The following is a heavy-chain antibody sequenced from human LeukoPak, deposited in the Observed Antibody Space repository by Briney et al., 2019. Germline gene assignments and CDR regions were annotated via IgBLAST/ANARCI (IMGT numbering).Heavy chain of an antibody. CDR3: ARDAAAVRFDP. D-gene: IGHD2-15*01. V-gene: IGHV4-39*07. J-gene: IGHJ5*02. Sequence: SETLSLTCTVSGGSISSSSYYWGWIRQPPGKGLEWIGSIYYSGSTYYNPSLKSRVTISVDTSKNQFSLKLSSVTAADTAVYYCARDAAAVRFDPWGQGTLVTVSS. CDR2: IYYSGST. CDR1: GGSISSSSYY.